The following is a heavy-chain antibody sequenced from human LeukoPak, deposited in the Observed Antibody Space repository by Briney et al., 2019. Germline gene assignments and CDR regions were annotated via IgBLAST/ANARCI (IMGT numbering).Heavy chain of an antibody. Sequence: GGSLRLSCTASGFTFSSTWMHWVRQAPGKGLVWVSRINSDGSSTSYADSVKGRFTISRDNAKNTLYLQMNSLRVEDTAVYYCAREWSGFGELPDYWGQGTLVTVSS. J-gene: IGHJ4*02. CDR1: GFTFSSTW. V-gene: IGHV3-74*01. D-gene: IGHD3-10*01. CDR3: AREWSGFGELPDY. CDR2: INSDGSST.